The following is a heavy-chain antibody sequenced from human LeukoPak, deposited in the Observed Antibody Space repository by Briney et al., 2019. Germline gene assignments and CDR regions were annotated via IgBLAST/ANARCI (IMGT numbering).Heavy chain of an antibody. CDR2: TYNDGST. D-gene: IGHD6-25*01. CDR1: GFTFSSYE. Sequence: PGGPLRLSCAASGFTFSSYEMNWVRQAPGKGLEWVSATYNDGSTNYADSVKGRFTISRDTSKNTLYLQMNSLRAEDTAVYYCARAETSAGSYWGQGTLVTVSS. J-gene: IGHJ4*02. V-gene: IGHV3-53*01. CDR3: ARAETSAGSY.